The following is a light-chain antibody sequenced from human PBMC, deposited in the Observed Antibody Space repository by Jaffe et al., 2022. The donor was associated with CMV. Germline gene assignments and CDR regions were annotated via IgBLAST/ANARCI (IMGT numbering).Light chain of an antibody. CDR1: NNNVGDQG. J-gene: IGLJ3*02. Sequence: QAGLTQPPSVSKALRQTATLTCTGNNNNVGDQGAAWLQQHQGHPPKLLFYRNNNRPSGISERLSASRSGNTASLTISGLQPDDEADYYCSAWDNSLSAWVFGGGTKLTVL. V-gene: IGLV10-54*01. CDR3: SAWDNSLSAWV. CDR2: RNN.